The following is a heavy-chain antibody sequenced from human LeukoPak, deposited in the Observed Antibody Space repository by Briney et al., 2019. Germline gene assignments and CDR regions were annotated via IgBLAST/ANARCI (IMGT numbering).Heavy chain of an antibody. Sequence: KSSETLSLTCTVSGGSINSSSYYWGWIRQPPGKGLEWIGSIYYSGSTNCKPSLKSRVTISVDTSKNQFSLKLSSVTAADTAVYYCARHERAYSYGLGHFDYWGRGTLVTVSS. CDR1: GGSINSSSYY. CDR3: ARHERAYSYGLGHFDY. V-gene: IGHV4-39*01. J-gene: IGHJ4*02. CDR2: IYYSGST. D-gene: IGHD5-18*01.